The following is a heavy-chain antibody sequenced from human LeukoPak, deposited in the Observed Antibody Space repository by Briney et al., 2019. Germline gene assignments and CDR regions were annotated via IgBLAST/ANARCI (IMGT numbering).Heavy chain of an antibody. V-gene: IGHV3-23*01. Sequence: GGSLRLSCAASGFTFSSHAMSWVRQAPGKGLEWVSAISGSGGSTYYADSVKGRFTISRDNSKNTLYLQMNSLRAEDTAVYYCAKDTAYYDSSGSYDYWGQGTLVTVSS. D-gene: IGHD3-22*01. CDR2: ISGSGGST. J-gene: IGHJ4*02. CDR1: GFTFSSHA. CDR3: AKDTAYYDSSGSYDY.